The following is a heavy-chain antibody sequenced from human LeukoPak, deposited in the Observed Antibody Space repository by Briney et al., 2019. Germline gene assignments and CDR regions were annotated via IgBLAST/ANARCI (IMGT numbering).Heavy chain of an antibody. D-gene: IGHD2-8*01. J-gene: IGHJ4*02. CDR1: GFTFSSSG. Sequence: PGGSLRLSCAASGFTFSSSGMHWVRQAPGKGLEWVGGIRSKGNNYATAYAAAVRGRFTISRDDSKNMAYLHMKSVKTGVTTWYYCPRHKPNNGTTNFDYWGEGTLVSVSP. V-gene: IGHV3-73*01. CDR3: PRHKPNNGTTNFDY. CDR2: IRSKGNNYAT.